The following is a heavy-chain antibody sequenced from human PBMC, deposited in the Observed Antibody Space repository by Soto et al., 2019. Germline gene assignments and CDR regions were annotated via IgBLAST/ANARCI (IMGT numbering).Heavy chain of an antibody. CDR2: INDSGNI. V-gene: IGHV4-34*01. D-gene: IGHD3-10*01. CDR1: GGSLSGYQ. J-gene: IGHJ6*03. CDR3: ARGLILWFGEVSRRGGYYYYMDD. Sequence: QVQLQQWGAGLLKPSETLSLTCAVYGGSLSGYQWSWIRQTPGKGLEWIGEINDSGNINYNPSLKSRVTLLLDTTRKQISLKLSAVTAADSAVYYCARGLILWFGEVSRRGGYYYYMDDWGKGTTVAVSS.